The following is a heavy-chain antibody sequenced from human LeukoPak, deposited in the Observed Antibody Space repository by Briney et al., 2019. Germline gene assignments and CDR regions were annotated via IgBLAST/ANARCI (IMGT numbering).Heavy chain of an antibody. J-gene: IGHJ4*02. V-gene: IGHV4-59*01. CDR3: ARGDPRGPATFGVVIDY. Sequence: ASETLSLTCTVSGGSISSYYWSWIRQPPGKGLEWIGYIYYSGSTNYNPSLKSRVTISVDTSKNQFSLKLSSVTAADTAVYYCARGDPRGPATFGVVIDYWGQGTLVTVSS. D-gene: IGHD3-3*01. CDR1: GGSISSYY. CDR2: IYYSGST.